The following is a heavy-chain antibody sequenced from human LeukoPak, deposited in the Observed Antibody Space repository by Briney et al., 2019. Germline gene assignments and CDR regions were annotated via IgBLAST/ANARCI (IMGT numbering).Heavy chain of an antibody. CDR1: GFHFSAYD. CDR3: AGYGDYPY. J-gene: IGHJ4*02. CDR2: FGHSGTI. Sequence: GGSLRLSCAASGFHFSAYDMHWVRQAPGEGLEWVAYFGHSGTIYYADSVRGRFTISRDNAKNSLHLQMSSLRADDTAVYYCAGYGDYPYWGQGTPVTVSS. D-gene: IGHD4-17*01. V-gene: IGHV3-69-1*01.